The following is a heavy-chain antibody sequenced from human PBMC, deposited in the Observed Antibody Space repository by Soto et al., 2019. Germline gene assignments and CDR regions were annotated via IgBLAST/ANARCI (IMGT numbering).Heavy chain of an antibody. V-gene: IGHV4-38-2*01. CDR1: GYSISNGDY. CDR2: VYYSGST. Sequence: PSETLSLTCAVSGYSISNGDYWGWIRQAPGKGLEWFGSVYYSGSTHYEPSLRGRIAISVDTLKNQFSLRLTSVTAADTAMYFCARNISTYFDFWGQGIPVTVSS. J-gene: IGHJ4*02. D-gene: IGHD3-9*01. CDR3: ARNISTYFDF.